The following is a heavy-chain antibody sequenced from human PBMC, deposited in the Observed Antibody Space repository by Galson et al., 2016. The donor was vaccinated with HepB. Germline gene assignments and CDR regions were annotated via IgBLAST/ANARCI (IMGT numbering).Heavy chain of an antibody. J-gene: IGHJ4*02. D-gene: IGHD2-21*02. CDR2: IKDNDSDK. CDR3: ARDYSHCGADPT. V-gene: IGHV3-7*01. CDR1: GFTFRNYW. Sequence: SLRLSCAASGFTFRNYWMSWVRQAPGKGLEWVANIKDNDSDKNYVDSVKGRFTISRDNAKNSVYLQMNSLRVEDTAVYYCARDYSHCGADPTGGQGTLVTVSS.